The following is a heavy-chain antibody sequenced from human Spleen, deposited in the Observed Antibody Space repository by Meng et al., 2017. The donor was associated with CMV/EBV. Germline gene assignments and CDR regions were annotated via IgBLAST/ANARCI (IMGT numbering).Heavy chain of an antibody. CDR2: LYGGGTT. CDR3: ARGMTAPIFES. CDR1: GFTFSSYA. Sequence: GGSLRLSCAASGFTFSSYAMHWVRQAPGKGLEWVSILYGGGTTYYADSVKGRFTISRDNSKNTLYLQMSSLRAEDTAVYYCARGMTAPIFESWGQGTLVTVSS. V-gene: IGHV3-53*01. D-gene: IGHD2-21*02. J-gene: IGHJ4*02.